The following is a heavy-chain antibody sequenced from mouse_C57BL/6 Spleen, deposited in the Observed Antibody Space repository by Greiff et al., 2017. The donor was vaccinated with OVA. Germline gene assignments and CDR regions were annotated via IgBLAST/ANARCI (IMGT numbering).Heavy chain of an antibody. CDR1: GFTFTDYY. CDR3: ARTVVAYWYFDV. CDR2: IRNKANGYTT. D-gene: IGHD1-1*01. Sequence: VMLVESGGGLVQPGGSLSLSCAASGFTFTDYYMSWVRQPPGKALEWLGFIRNKANGYTTEYSASVKGRFTISRDNSQSILYLQMNALRAEDSATYYCARTVVAYWYFDVWGTGTTVTVSS. J-gene: IGHJ1*03. V-gene: IGHV7-3*01.